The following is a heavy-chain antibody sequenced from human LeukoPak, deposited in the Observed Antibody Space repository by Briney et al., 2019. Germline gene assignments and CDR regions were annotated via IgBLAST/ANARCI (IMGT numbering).Heavy chain of an antibody. CDR2: IYHSGST. Sequence: SGTLSLTCAVSGGSISSSNWWSWVRQPPGKGLEWIGEIYHSGSTNYNPSLKSRVTISVDKSKNQFSLKLSSVTAADTAVYYCARDPIPKEGLSGEGVGAFDIWGQGTMVTVSS. J-gene: IGHJ3*02. D-gene: IGHD2-15*01. CDR3: ARDPIPKEGLSGEGVGAFDI. CDR1: GGSISSSNW. V-gene: IGHV4-4*02.